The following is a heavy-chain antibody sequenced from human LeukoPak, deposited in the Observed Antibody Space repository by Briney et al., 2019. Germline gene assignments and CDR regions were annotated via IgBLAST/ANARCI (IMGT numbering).Heavy chain of an antibody. CDR1: GGSISGYY. D-gene: IGHD4-11*01. CDR2: VYSSGST. CDR3: AREGTTITHFDY. J-gene: IGHJ4*02. Sequence: SETLSLTCTVSGGSISGYYWSWIRQPPGKGLEWIGYVYSSGSTDYNPSLKSRVTISIDTSKNQFSLKLSSVTAADTALYYCAREGTTITHFDYWGQGTLVTVSS. V-gene: IGHV4-59*01.